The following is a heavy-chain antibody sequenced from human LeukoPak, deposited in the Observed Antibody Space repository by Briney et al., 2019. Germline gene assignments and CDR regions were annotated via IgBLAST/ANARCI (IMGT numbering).Heavy chain of an antibody. CDR3: ARDPDSGSYQPIS. CDR2: ISSGGSSI. J-gene: IGHJ4*02. CDR1: GFTFSDYY. V-gene: IGHV3-11*04. D-gene: IGHD1-26*01. Sequence: GGSLRLSCAASGFTFSDYYMNWIRQAPGKGLEWVSYISSGGSSIYYADSVKGRFTISRDNSKNTLYLQMNSLRAEDTAVYYCARDPDSGSYQPISWGQGTLVTVSS.